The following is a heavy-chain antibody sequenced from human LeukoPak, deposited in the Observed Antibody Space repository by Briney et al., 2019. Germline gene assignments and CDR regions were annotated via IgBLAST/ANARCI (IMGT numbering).Heavy chain of an antibody. J-gene: IGHJ4*02. D-gene: IGHD5-18*01. V-gene: IGHV1-8*01. CDR2: MNPNSGNT. CDR1: GYTFTSYD. Sequence: ASVKVSCKASGYTFTSYDINWVRQATGRGLEWMGWMNPNSGNTGYAQKFQGRVTMTRNTSISTAYMELSSLRSGDTAVYYCARGRRIQLGYFGYWGQGTLVTVSS. CDR3: ARGRRIQLGYFGY.